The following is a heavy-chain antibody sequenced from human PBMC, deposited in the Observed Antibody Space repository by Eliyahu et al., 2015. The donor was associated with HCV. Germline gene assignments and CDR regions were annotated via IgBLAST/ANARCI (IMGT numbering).Heavy chain of an antibody. CDR3: ASGGGGIAVAGTGGWFDP. D-gene: IGHD6-19*01. CDR1: GGSITTYS. Sequence: QVQLQESGPGLVKPSETLSLTCTVSGGSITTYSWSWIRQPPGKGLEGIGYVHYSGRTNYNPSLKSRVTISVDTSKNQFSLNLTSVTAADTAVYYCASGGGGIAVAGTGGWFDPWGQGTLVTVSS. CDR2: VHYSGRT. J-gene: IGHJ5*02. V-gene: IGHV4-59*01.